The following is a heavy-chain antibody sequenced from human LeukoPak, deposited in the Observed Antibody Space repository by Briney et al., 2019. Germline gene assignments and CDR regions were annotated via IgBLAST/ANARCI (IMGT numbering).Heavy chain of an antibody. CDR2: INHSGST. D-gene: IGHD6-6*01. V-gene: IGHV4-34*01. J-gene: IGHJ6*03. CDR1: GGSFSGYY. Sequence: SETLSLTCAVYGGSFSGYYWSWIRQPPGKGLEWIGEINHSGSTNYNPSLKSRVTISVDTSKNQFSLKLSSVTAADTAVYYCARGRGSSLIPNYYYYYMDAWGKGTTVTVSS. CDR3: ARGRGSSLIPNYYYYYMDA.